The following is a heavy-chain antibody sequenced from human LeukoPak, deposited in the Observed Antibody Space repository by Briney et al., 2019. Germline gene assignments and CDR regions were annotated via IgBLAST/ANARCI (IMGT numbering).Heavy chain of an antibody. Sequence: GASVKVSCKASGYTFTSYGISWVRQAPGQGLEWMGWISAYNGNTNYAQKLQGRVTMTTDTSTSTAYMELRSLRSDDTAVYYCARGWGLVVTPPGDYFDYWGQGTLVTVSS. CDR2: ISAYNGNT. CDR3: ARGWGLVVTPPGDYFDY. D-gene: IGHD2-21*01. CDR1: GYTFTSYG. V-gene: IGHV1-18*01. J-gene: IGHJ4*02.